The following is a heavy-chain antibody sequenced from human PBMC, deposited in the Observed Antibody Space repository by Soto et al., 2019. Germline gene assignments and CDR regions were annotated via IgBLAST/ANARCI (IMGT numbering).Heavy chain of an antibody. D-gene: IGHD6-19*01. CDR2: ISWNSGSI. J-gene: IGHJ6*03. CDR3: AKNAVAGKYYYYYYMDV. V-gene: IGHV3-9*01. CDR1: GFTFDDYA. Sequence: GGSLRLSCAASGFTFDDYAMHWVRQAPGKGLEWVSGISWNSGSIGYADSVKGRFTISRDNAKNSLYLQMNSLRAEDTALYYCAKNAVAGKYYYYYYMDVWGKGTTVTVSS.